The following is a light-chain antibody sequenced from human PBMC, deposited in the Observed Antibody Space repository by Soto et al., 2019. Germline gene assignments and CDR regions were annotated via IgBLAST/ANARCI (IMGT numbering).Light chain of an antibody. Sequence: EIVLTQSPGTLSLSPGERATLSCRASQSVSSSHLAWYQQKPGQAPRLLIYGASSRATGIPDRFSGSGSGTDFTLTISRLEPEDFAVYYCQQYGSSPPWTFGQGTK. J-gene: IGKJ1*01. CDR2: GAS. V-gene: IGKV3-20*01. CDR1: QSVSSSH. CDR3: QQYGSSPPWT.